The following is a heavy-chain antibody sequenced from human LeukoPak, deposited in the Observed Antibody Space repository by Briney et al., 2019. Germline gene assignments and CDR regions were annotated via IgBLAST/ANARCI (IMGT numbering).Heavy chain of an antibody. CDR2: ISSSSSYI. V-gene: IGHV3-21*01. D-gene: IGHD3-10*01. Sequence: GGSLRLSCAASGFTFSSYSMNWVRQAPGKGLEWVSSISSSSSYIYYADSVKGRFTISRDNAKNSLYLQMNSLRAEDTAVYYCARDYYYGSGSLYYFDYWGQGTLVPVSS. J-gene: IGHJ4*02. CDR1: GFTFSSYS. CDR3: ARDYYYGSGSLYYFDY.